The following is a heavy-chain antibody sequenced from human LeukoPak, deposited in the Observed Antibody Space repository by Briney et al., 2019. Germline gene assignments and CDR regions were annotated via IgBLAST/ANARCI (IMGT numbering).Heavy chain of an antibody. Sequence: PSETLSLTCTVSGASISGYYWSWIRQPAGKGLEWIGRIYYSGSTNYNPSLKSRVTISVDTSKNHFSLKLNSVTAADTAVYYCARAYYSDSNAPYYFDYWGQGTLVTVSS. CDR2: IYYSGST. V-gene: IGHV4-4*07. D-gene: IGHD3-22*01. CDR1: GASISGYY. CDR3: ARAYYSDSNAPYYFDY. J-gene: IGHJ4*02.